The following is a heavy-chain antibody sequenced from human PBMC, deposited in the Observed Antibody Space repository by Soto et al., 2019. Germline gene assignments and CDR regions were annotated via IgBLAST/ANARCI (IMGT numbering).Heavy chain of an antibody. D-gene: IGHD3-10*01. Sequence: QVQLQESGPGLVKPSETLSLTCTVSGGSISSYYWTWIRQPPGKGLEWIGFMYNSGSTHYNPSLNSRVTISLDTSKNQFSLNLRSVTAADTAVYYCASMGYHYGSGSYPLDYWGQGTLVTVSS. CDR3: ASMGYHYGSGSYPLDY. V-gene: IGHV4-59*08. CDR2: MYNSGST. J-gene: IGHJ4*02. CDR1: GGSISSYY.